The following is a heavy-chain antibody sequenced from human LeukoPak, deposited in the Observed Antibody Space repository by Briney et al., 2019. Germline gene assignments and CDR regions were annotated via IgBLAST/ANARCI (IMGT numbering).Heavy chain of an antibody. Sequence: ASVKVSCKASGYTFTDYYMHWVRQAPGQGLEWMGWINPNSGGTNYAQKFQGRVTMTRDTSISTAYMELSRLRSDDTAVFYCASLGVGYYYFDFWGQGILVTVSS. V-gene: IGHV1-2*02. CDR1: GYTFTDYY. CDR3: ASLGVGYYYFDF. D-gene: IGHD3-3*01. J-gene: IGHJ4*02. CDR2: INPNSGGT.